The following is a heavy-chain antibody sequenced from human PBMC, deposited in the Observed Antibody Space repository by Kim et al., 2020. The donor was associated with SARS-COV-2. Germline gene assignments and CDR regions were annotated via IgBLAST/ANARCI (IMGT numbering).Heavy chain of an antibody. Sequence: SETLSLTCAVYGGSFSGYYWSWIRQPPGKGLEWIGEINHSGSTNYNPSLKSRVTISVDTSKNQFSLKLSSVTAADTAVYYCARERKYWGAFDIWGQGTMV. CDR3: ARERKYWGAFDI. CDR1: GGSFSGYY. CDR2: INHSGST. D-gene: IGHD2-8*02. J-gene: IGHJ3*02. V-gene: IGHV4-34*01.